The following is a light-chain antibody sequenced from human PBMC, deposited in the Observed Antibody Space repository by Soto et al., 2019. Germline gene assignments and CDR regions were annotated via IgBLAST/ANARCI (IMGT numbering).Light chain of an antibody. CDR3: QQYGSLPIT. CDR2: AAS. CDR1: QSISSW. V-gene: IGKV1-5*01. J-gene: IGKJ5*01. Sequence: DIQMTQSPSTLSASVGDRVTITCRVSQSISSWLAWYQQKPGKAPKLLLSAASNLETGDPLRFSGSGSGTDFAFIISSLQPEDVATYFCQQYGSLPITFGQGTRLEIK.